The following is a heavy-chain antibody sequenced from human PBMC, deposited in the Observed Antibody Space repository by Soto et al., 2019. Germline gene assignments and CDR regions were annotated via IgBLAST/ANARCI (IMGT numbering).Heavy chain of an antibody. CDR1: GGSIGSYY. CDR3: ARDPLYPDY. V-gene: IGHV4-39*07. J-gene: IGHJ4*02. CDR2: IYYSGST. D-gene: IGHD2-2*02. Sequence: TSETLSLTCTVSGGSIGSYYWGWIRQPPGKGLEWIGSIYYSGSTYYNPSLKSRVTISVDTSKNQFSLKLTSVTAADTAVYYCARDPLYPDYWGQGALVTLSS.